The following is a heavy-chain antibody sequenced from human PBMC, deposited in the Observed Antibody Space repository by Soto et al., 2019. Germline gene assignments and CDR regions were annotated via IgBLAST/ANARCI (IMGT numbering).Heavy chain of an antibody. J-gene: IGHJ4*02. V-gene: IGHV1-69*06. CDR1: GGTFSSYA. CDR3: ARLPQFLWFGALTSRAYYFNY. Sequence: GASVKVSCKASGGTFSSYAISWVRQAPGQGLEWMGGIIPIFGTANYAQKFQGQVTISADTSTKTAYLQWSSLKASDTAIYYCARLPQFLWFGALTSRAYYFNYWGPGTLVTVSS. D-gene: IGHD3-10*01. CDR2: IIPIFGTA.